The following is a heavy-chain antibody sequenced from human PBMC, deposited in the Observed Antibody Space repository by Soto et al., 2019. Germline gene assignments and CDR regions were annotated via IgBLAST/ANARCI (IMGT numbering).Heavy chain of an antibody. CDR1: GGSFSGYY. J-gene: IGHJ4*02. Sequence: PSENLSLTCAVYGGSFSGYYWSWIRQPPGKGLEWIGEINHSGSTNYNPSLKSRVTISVDTSKNQFSLKLSSVTAADTAVYYCARGARYDFWSGSPPRQFDYWGQGTLVTVSS. CDR2: INHSGST. V-gene: IGHV4-34*01. CDR3: ARGARYDFWSGSPPRQFDY. D-gene: IGHD3-3*01.